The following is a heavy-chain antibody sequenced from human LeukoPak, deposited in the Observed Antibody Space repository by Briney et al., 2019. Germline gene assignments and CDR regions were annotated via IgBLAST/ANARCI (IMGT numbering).Heavy chain of an antibody. D-gene: IGHD4-17*01. CDR3: AKSVESAVTTNPYFDY. CDR1: GFTFSSYG. V-gene: IGHV3-33*06. CDR2: IWYDGSNK. J-gene: IGHJ4*02. Sequence: PGGSLRLSCAASGFTFSSYGMHWVRQAPGKGLEWVAVIWYDGSNKYYADSVKGRFTISRDNSKNTLYLQMNSLRAEDTAVYYCAKSVESAVTTNPYFDYWGQGTLVTVSS.